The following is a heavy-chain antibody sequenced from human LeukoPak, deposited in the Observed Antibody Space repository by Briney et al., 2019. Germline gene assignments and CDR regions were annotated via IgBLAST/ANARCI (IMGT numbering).Heavy chain of an antibody. J-gene: IGHJ6*02. CDR3: AREDSGYDLGRYYYGMGV. CDR2: ISSSGSTI. Sequence: PGGSLRLSCAASGFTFSDYYMSWIRQAPGKGLEWVSYISSSGSTIYYADSVKGRFTISRDNAKNSLYLQMNSLRAEDTAVYYCAREDSGYDLGRYYYGMGVWGQGTTDTVSS. CDR1: GFTFSDYY. D-gene: IGHD5-12*01. V-gene: IGHV3-11*01.